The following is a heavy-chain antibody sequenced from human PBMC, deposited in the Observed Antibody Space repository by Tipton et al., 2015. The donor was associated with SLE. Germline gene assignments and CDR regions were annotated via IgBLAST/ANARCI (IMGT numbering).Heavy chain of an antibody. J-gene: IGHJ3*02. D-gene: IGHD3-3*01. V-gene: IGHV3-48*03. CDR2: ISESGGTT. CDR3: AREGVSVDAFDI. Sequence: SLRLSCAASEFIFSSFEMNWVRQAPGKGLEWVAYISESGGTTYYADSVKGRFTISRDNADNSLYMQMNSLRVEDTAVYYCAREGVSVDAFDIWGQGTMVTVSS. CDR1: EFIFSSFE.